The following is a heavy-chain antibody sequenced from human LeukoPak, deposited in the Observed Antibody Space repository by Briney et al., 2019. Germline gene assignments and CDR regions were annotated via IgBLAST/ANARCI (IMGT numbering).Heavy chain of an antibody. CDR3: ARVVSTVSRTFDY. CDR1: GGSISSYY. Sequence: SETLSLTCTVSGGSISSYYWSWIRQPPGKGLEWIGYIYCSGSTNYNPSLKSRVTISVDTSKNQFSLKLSSVTAADTAVYYCARVVSTVSRTFDYWGQGTLVTVSS. V-gene: IGHV4-59*01. J-gene: IGHJ4*02. CDR2: IYCSGST. D-gene: IGHD5/OR15-5a*01.